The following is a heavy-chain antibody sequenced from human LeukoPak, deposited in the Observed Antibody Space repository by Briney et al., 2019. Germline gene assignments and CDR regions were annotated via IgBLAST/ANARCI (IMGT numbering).Heavy chain of an antibody. V-gene: IGHV4-59*11. CDR2: IYYSGST. CDR1: GGSISSHY. Sequence: PSETLSLTCTVSGGSISSHYWSWIRQPPGKGLEWIGYIYYSGSTNYNPSLKSRVTISVDTSKNQFSLKLSSVTAADTAVYYCARDHMDDYGDYYFDYWGQGTLVTVSS. D-gene: IGHD4-17*01. J-gene: IGHJ4*02. CDR3: ARDHMDDYGDYYFDY.